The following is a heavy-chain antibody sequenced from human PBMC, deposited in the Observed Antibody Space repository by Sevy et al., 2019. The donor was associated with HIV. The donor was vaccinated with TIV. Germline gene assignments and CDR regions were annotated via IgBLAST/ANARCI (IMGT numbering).Heavy chain of an antibody. CDR2: ISGSGGST. CDR3: AKDAVTFGGVIVKGDAFDI. CDR1: GFTFSSYA. D-gene: IGHD3-16*02. J-gene: IGHJ3*02. V-gene: IGHV3-23*01. Sequence: GGSLRLSCAASGFTFSSYAMSWVRQAPGKELEWVSAISGSGGSTYYADSVKGRFTISRDNSKNTLYLQMNSLRAEDTAVYYCAKDAVTFGGVIVKGDAFDIWGQGSMVTVSS.